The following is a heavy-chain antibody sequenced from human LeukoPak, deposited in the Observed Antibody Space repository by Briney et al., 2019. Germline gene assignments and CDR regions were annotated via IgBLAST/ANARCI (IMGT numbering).Heavy chain of an antibody. D-gene: IGHD2-8*01. V-gene: IGHV3-13*01. J-gene: IGHJ5*02. CDR2: IGTTFNT. CDR1: GFTFSSYD. CDR3: ARANTKAGGDWFDP. Sequence: PGGSLRLSCAASGFTFSSYDMHWVRQPTGKGLEWVSTIGTTFNTDYPASVKGRFTISRDNSKNTLYLQMNSLRAEDTAVYYCARANTKAGGDWFDPWGQGTLVTVSS.